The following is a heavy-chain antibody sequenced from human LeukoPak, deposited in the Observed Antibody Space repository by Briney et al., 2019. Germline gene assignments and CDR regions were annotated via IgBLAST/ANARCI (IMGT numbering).Heavy chain of an antibody. V-gene: IGHV1-18*01. J-gene: IGHJ5*02. CDR1: GYTFTSYG. Sequence: ASVKVSCKASGYTFTSYGISWVRQAPGQGLEWMGWIGTYNGNTNYAQKLQGRVTMTTDTSTSTAYMELRSLRSDDTAVYYCARAGSGYYGSWFDPWGQGTLVTVSS. CDR2: IGTYNGNT. D-gene: IGHD3-22*01. CDR3: ARAGSGYYGSWFDP.